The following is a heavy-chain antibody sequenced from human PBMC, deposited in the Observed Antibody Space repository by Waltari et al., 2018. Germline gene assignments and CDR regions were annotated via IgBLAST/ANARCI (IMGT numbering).Heavy chain of an antibody. V-gene: IGHV1-2*06. D-gene: IGHD6-19*01. CDR1: GYTFTGYY. CDR2: INPNSGGT. Sequence: QVQLVQSGAEVKKPGASVTVSCKASGYTFTGYYLHWVRQAPGQGLEWMGRINPNSGGTNYAQKFQGRVTMTRDTSISTAYMELSRLRSDDTAVYYCARERQWLEYYFDYWGQGTLVTVSS. J-gene: IGHJ4*02. CDR3: ARERQWLEYYFDY.